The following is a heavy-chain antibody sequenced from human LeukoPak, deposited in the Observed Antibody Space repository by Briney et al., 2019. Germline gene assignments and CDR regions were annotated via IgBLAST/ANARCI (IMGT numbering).Heavy chain of an antibody. Sequence: GGSLRLSCAASGFTFSSYSMNWVRQAPGKRLEWVSSISSSSSYIYYADSVKGRFTISRDNAKNSLYLQMNCLRAEDTAVYYCAREGGYSYGSQTIDYWAREPWSPSPQ. CDR2: ISSSSSYI. CDR3: AREGGYSYGSQTIDY. V-gene: IGHV3-21*01. J-gene: IGHJ4*02. CDR1: GFTFSSYS. D-gene: IGHD5-18*01.